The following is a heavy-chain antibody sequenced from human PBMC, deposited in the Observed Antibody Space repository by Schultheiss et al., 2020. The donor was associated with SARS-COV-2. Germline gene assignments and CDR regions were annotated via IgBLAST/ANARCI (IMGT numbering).Heavy chain of an antibody. D-gene: IGHD2-15*01. Sequence: GGSLRLSCAASGFTFSSYAMSWVRQAPGKGLEWVSAISGSGGSTYYSDSVKVRFTISRDNSKNTLYLQMNSLRAEDTAVYYCAREIRYCSGGSCYDYWGQGTLVTVSS. CDR3: AREIRYCSGGSCYDY. V-gene: IGHV3-23*01. CDR2: ISGSGGST. J-gene: IGHJ4*02. CDR1: GFTFSSYA.